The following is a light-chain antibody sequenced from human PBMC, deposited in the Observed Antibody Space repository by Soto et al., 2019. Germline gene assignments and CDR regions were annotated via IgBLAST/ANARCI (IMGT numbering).Light chain of an antibody. Sequence: EIVLTQSPATLSLSPGERATLSCRASQSVNNYLAWYQQKPGQAPRLVIYDVFNRATGTPARFSGSGSWTDFTLTTISLVPEDFGVYYSQQRSHWPWLTFGGGKRVEIK. V-gene: IGKV3-11*01. CDR3: QQRSHWPWLT. J-gene: IGKJ4*01. CDR2: DVF. CDR1: QSVNNY.